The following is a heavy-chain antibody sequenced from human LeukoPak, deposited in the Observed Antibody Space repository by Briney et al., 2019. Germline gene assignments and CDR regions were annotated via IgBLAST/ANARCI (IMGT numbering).Heavy chain of an antibody. CDR1: GGSISTYY. J-gene: IGHJ4*02. Sequence: PSETLSLTCTVSGGSISTYYWRWIRQPPGKGLEWIGYIYYSGSTNYSTSLQSRVTMSVETSKNQFSLRLNSVTAADTAVYYCARSGTKTNGFDYWGQGTLVTVSS. D-gene: IGHD2-8*01. CDR2: IYYSGST. V-gene: IGHV4-59*01. CDR3: ARSGTKTNGFDY.